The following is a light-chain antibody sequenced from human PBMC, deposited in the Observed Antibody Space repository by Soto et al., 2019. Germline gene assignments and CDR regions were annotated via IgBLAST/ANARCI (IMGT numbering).Light chain of an antibody. CDR3: QQYGSSPLT. J-gene: IGKJ1*01. CDR2: STS. Sequence: EIVLTQSPGTLSLSPGDRATLACRASHSVSSSYLAWYQQKPGQAPRLLIYSTSSRATGIPDRFSGGGSGTDFTLTISRLEPEDFAVYYCQQYGSSPLTFGQGTKVDIK. V-gene: IGKV3-20*01. CDR1: HSVSSSY.